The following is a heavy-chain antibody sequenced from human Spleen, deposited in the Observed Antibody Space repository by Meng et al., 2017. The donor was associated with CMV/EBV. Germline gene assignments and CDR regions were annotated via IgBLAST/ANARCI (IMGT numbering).Heavy chain of an antibody. CDR3: ASDNLVPFSRRDFDY. Sequence: ASVKVSCKASGYTFTSYGISWVRQAPGQGLEWLGWISAYNGNTNYAQKLQGRVTMTTDTSTSTAYMELRSLRSDDTAVYYCASDNLVPFSRRDFDYWGQGTLVTVSS. J-gene: IGHJ4*02. CDR1: GYTFTSYG. D-gene: IGHD6-13*01. V-gene: IGHV1-18*01. CDR2: ISAYNGNT.